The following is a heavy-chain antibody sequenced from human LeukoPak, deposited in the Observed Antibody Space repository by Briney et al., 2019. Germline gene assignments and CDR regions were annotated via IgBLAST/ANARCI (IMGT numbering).Heavy chain of an antibody. D-gene: IGHD5-12*01. CDR1: GYTFTSYG. CDR2: IRAYNGNK. V-gene: IGHV1-18*01. Sequence: ASVKVSCKAAGYTFTSYGISWGRQAPGQGLEWMGWIRAYNGNKNYAQKPQGRVTMTTDTSTSTAYMELRSLRSDDTAVYYCARALIVAPGDDFDYWGQGTLVTVSS. CDR3: ARALIVAPGDDFDY. J-gene: IGHJ4*02.